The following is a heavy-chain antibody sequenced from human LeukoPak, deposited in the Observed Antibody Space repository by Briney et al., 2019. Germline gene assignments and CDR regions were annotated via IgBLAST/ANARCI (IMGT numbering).Heavy chain of an antibody. CDR3: ARDEEAGGLDV. Sequence: GGSLRLSCAASGFTFIAYSMRWVRQAPGKGLEWVAVMSYDETKKYYADSVKGRFTVSRDNSKNTLYLEMDSLTDDDTAVYYCARDEEAGGLDVWGQGTTVTVSS. D-gene: IGHD3-10*01. CDR2: MSYDETKK. V-gene: IGHV3-30-3*01. CDR1: GFTFIAYS. J-gene: IGHJ6*02.